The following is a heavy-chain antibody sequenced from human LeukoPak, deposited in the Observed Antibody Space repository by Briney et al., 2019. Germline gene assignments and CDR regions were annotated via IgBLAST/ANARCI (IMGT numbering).Heavy chain of an antibody. Sequence: GRSLRLSCAASGFTFSSYGMHWVRQAPGKGLEWVSVIYSGGSTYYADSVKGRFTISRDNSKNTLYLQMDSLRAEDTAVYYCAREGYCSGGSCEYWGQGTLVTVSS. CDR1: GFTFSSYG. D-gene: IGHD2-15*01. J-gene: IGHJ4*02. V-gene: IGHV3-53*01. CDR3: AREGYCSGGSCEY. CDR2: IYSGGST.